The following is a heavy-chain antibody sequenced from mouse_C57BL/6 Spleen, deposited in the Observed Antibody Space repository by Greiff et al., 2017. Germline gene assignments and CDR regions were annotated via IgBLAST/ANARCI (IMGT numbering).Heavy chain of an antibody. CDR3: ARGDYEFAY. CDR2: ISSGGSYT. Sequence: EVQGVESGGDLVKPGGSLKLSCAASGFTFSSYGMSWVRQTPDKRLEWVATISSGGSYTYYPDSVKGRFTISRDNAKNTLYLQMSSLKSEDTAMYYCARGDYEFAYWGQGTLVTVSA. J-gene: IGHJ3*01. CDR1: GFTFSSYG. V-gene: IGHV5-6*01. D-gene: IGHD2-4*01.